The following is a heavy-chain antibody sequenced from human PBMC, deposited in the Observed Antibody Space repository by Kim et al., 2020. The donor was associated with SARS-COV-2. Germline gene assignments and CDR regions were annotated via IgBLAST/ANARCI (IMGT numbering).Heavy chain of an antibody. D-gene: IGHD6-13*01. V-gene: IGHV4-38-2*02. Sequence: SETLSLTCTVSGYSISSGYYWGWIRQPPGKGLEWIGSIYHSGSTYYNPSLKSRVTISVDTSKNQFSLKLSSVTAADTAVYYCARDPPGIAAAVYNWFDP. CDR3: ARDPPGIAAAVYNWFDP. CDR1: GYSISSGYY. CDR2: IYHSGST. J-gene: IGHJ5*02.